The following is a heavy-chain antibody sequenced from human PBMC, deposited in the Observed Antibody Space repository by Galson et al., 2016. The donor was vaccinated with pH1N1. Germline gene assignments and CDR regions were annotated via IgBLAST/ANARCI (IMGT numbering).Heavy chain of an antibody. CDR1: GFTFSRYW. CDR3: ATGEGYYFDY. V-gene: IGHV3-74*01. D-gene: IGHD7-27*01. Sequence: SLRLSCAASGFTFSRYWMHWVRQAPGKGLVWVSRINRDGGSAIYADSVKGRLTISRDNATNTLYLQMNSLRAEDTAVYYCATGEGYYFDYWGQGTLVTVSS. CDR2: INRDGGSA. J-gene: IGHJ4*02.